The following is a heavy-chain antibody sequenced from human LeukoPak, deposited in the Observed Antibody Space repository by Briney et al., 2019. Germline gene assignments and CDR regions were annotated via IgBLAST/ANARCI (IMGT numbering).Heavy chain of an antibody. CDR2: TYYRSKLYY. D-gene: IGHD2/OR15-2a*01. J-gene: IGHJ1*01. CDR3: ARDGVPGNKYFQH. Sequence: SQTLSLTCAISGDSVSSKRVVWNWIRQSPSRGLEWLGRTYYRSKLYYDYAVSVKSRITINPDTSKNQFSLQLNSVTPEDTAVYYCARDGVPGNKYFQHWGQGTLVTVSS. V-gene: IGHV6-1*01. CDR1: GDSVSSKRVV.